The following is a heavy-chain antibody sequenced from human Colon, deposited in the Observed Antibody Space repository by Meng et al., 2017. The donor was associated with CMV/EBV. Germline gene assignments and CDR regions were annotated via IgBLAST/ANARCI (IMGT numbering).Heavy chain of an antibody. CDR2: ISWNSGSI. CDR3: ARDVGEDYDILTGYWYYYYYYGMDV. D-gene: IGHD3-9*01. CDR1: GFTFDDYA. J-gene: IGHJ6*02. V-gene: IGHV3-9*03. Sequence: SLKISCAASGFTFDDYAMHWVRQAPGKGLEWVSGISWNSGSIGYADSVKGRFTISRDNAKNSLYLQMNSLRAEDMAVYYCARDVGEDYDILTGYWYYYYYYGMDVWGQGTAVTVSS.